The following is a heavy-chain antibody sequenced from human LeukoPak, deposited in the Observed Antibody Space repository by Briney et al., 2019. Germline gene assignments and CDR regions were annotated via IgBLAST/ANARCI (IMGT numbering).Heavy chain of an antibody. Sequence: GGSLRLSCAASGFTFSSYWMSWVRQAPGKGLEWVANIKRDGSEKYYVDSVKGRFTISTDNAKNSVYLQMNSLRGEDTAVYYCAKGRWGLTINNFDIWGQGTMVTVSS. CDR2: IKRDGSEK. J-gene: IGHJ3*02. CDR1: GFTFSSYW. CDR3: AKGRWGLTINNFDI. D-gene: IGHD3-9*01. V-gene: IGHV3-7*03.